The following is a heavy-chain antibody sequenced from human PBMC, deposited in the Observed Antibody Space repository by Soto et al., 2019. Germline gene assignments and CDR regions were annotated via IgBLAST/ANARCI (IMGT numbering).Heavy chain of an antibody. CDR1: GFSFSRNV. CDR3: AKDGLSVATPTYFAY. Sequence: GGSLRLSCAASGFSFSRNVMSWVRQAPGKGLEWVSSISGSSSNTYYTDSVKGRFTISRDNSNDALYLQMYTLRAEDTAVYYCAKDGLSVATPTYFAYWGQGTLVTVSS. V-gene: IGHV3-23*01. D-gene: IGHD1-1*01. CDR2: ISGSSSNT. J-gene: IGHJ4*02.